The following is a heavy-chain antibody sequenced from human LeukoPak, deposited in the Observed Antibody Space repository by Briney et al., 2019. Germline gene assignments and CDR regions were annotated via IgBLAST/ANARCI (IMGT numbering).Heavy chain of an antibody. J-gene: IGHJ3*02. D-gene: IGHD6-13*01. V-gene: IGHV3-74*01. Sequence: PGGSLILSCAASGFTFSNYGMHWVRQGPGKGLVWVSHIKSDGSSTIYADSVKGRFTISRDNAKNTLYLQMNSLRADDTAVYYCARGYSHGCDIGGRGTMVT. CDR3: ARGYSHGCDI. CDR2: IKSDGSST. CDR1: GFTFSNYG.